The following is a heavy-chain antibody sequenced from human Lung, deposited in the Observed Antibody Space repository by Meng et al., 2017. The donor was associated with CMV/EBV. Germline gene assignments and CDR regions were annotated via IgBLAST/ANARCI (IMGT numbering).Heavy chain of an antibody. V-gene: IGHV1-2*02. Sequence: AXVXVSXXASGYTFTGYYMHWVRQAPGQGLEWMGWINPNSGGTNYAQKFQGRATMTRDTSISTAYMELSRLRSDDTAVYYCARELDLQLGYCSGGSCYGRGNWFDPWGQGTLVXVSS. D-gene: IGHD2-15*01. CDR1: GYTFTGYY. CDR3: ARELDLQLGYCSGGSCYGRGNWFDP. CDR2: INPNSGGT. J-gene: IGHJ5*02.